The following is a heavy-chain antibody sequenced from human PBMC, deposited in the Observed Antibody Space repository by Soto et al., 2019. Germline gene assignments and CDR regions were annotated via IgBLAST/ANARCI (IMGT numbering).Heavy chain of an antibody. J-gene: IGHJ5*02. Sequence: QVQLQESGPGLVKPSETLSLSCSVSGGSVSSGSHYWSWIRQPPGKGLEWIGFIYDSGSTHYNPSLKRRVTISLNTSKNQFSLKLSSVTAAYTAVYYCAGRSGEGWFDPWGQGTLVTVSS. V-gene: IGHV4-61*01. CDR2: IYDSGST. D-gene: IGHD2-15*01. CDR3: AGRSGEGWFDP. CDR1: GGSVSSGSHY.